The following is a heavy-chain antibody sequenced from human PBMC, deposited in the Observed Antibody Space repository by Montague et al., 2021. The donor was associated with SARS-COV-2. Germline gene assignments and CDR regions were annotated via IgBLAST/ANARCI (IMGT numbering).Heavy chain of an antibody. D-gene: IGHD6-19*01. V-gene: IGHV4-39*01. Sequence: SETLSLTCTVSGGFISSSSYYWAWIRQPPGKGLEWIGSIYYRGSTYYNPSLKSRVFISVDTSKNLSSLTLTSVTAAETAVYYCATQEDPSGGIPWPIDFWGQGTLLSVSS. J-gene: IGHJ4*02. CDR2: IYYRGST. CDR3: ATQEDPSGGIPWPIDF. CDR1: GGFISSSSYY.